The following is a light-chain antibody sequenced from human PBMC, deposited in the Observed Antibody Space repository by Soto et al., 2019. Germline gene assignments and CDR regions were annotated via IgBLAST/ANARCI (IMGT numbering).Light chain of an antibody. Sequence: QAVVTQPPSASGTPGQRVTISCSGSSSNIGTNTVNWYQHLPGSAPKLLIYSSNQRPSGVPDRFSGSKSGTSASLAISGLQPDDEADYYCEAWDGSLNVLLFGGGTKLTVL. CDR1: SSNIGTNT. CDR3: EAWDGSLNVLL. J-gene: IGLJ2*01. CDR2: SSN. V-gene: IGLV1-44*01.